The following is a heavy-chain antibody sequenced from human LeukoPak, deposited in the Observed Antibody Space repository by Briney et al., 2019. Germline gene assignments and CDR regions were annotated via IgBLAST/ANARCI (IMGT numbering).Heavy chain of an antibody. V-gene: IGHV1-8*01. J-gene: IGHJ5*02. CDR2: MNPNSGNT. Sequence: ASVKVSCKASGYTFTSYDINWVRQATGQGLEWMGWMNPNSGNTGYAQKFQGRVTMTRNTSISTAYMELSSLRSEDTAVYYCARGVTMVRGVILSSNSWFDPWGQGTLVTVSS. CDR3: ARGVTMVRGVILSSNSWFDP. D-gene: IGHD3-10*01. CDR1: GYTFTSYD.